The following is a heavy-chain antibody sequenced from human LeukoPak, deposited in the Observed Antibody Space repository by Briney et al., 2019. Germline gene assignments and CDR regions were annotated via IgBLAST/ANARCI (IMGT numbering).Heavy chain of an antibody. Sequence: PSETLSLTCSVSDGSINSYYWNWIRRPPRKGLEWIGYIYYNGNTNYSPSPKSRVTMSVDTSKNLFSLKVSSVTAADTAVYYCASGRSNYYGMDVWGQGTTVTVSS. CDR3: ASGRSNYYGMDV. CDR2: IYYNGNT. V-gene: IGHV4-59*01. CDR1: DGSINSYY. J-gene: IGHJ6*02. D-gene: IGHD1-26*01.